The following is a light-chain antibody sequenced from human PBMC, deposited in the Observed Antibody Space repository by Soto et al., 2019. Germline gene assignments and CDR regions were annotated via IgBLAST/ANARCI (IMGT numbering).Light chain of an antibody. J-gene: IGKJ2*01. CDR3: QQYGSSLYT. CDR1: QSVSSSY. V-gene: IGKV3-20*01. Sequence: EIVLTQSPGTLSLSPGERATLSCRASQSVSSSYLAWYQQKPGQAPSLLIYGASSRATGIPDRVSGSGSGTNFTLTISRLEPEDFAVYYCQQYGSSLYTFGHGTKLEIK. CDR2: GAS.